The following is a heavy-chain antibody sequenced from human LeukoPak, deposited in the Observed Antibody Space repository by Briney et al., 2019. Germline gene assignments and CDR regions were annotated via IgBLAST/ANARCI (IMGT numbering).Heavy chain of an antibody. D-gene: IGHD4-23*01. V-gene: IGHV4-34*01. CDR1: GGSFSGYY. Sequence: SETLSLTCAVSGGSFSGYYWSWIRQPPGKGLEWIGEINHSGSTNYNPSLKSRVTISVDTSKNQFSLKLSSVTGEDTAVYYCARRSAVVSHDYWGQGTLVTVSS. J-gene: IGHJ4*02. CDR3: ARRSAVVSHDY. CDR2: INHSGST.